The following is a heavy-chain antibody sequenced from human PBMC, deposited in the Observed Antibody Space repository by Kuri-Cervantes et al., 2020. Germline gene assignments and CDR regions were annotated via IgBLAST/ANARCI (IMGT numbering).Heavy chain of an antibody. D-gene: IGHD3-16*01. CDR3: ARAYEDMITKDY. CDR1: GYTFTSYA. CDR2: INAGNGNT. J-gene: IGHJ4*02. Sequence: ASVKVSCKASGYTFTSYAMHWVRQAPGQRLEWMGWINAGNGNTKYSQKFQGRVTMTRNTSISTAYMELSSLRSEDTAVYYCARAYEDMITKDYWGQGTLVTVSS. V-gene: IGHV1-3*01.